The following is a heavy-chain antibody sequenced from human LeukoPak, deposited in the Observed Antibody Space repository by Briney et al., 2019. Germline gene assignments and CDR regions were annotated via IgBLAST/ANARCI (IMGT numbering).Heavy chain of an antibody. CDR2: INPNSGAT. J-gene: IGHJ5*02. CDR1: GYTFTGYY. D-gene: IGHD2-2*01. V-gene: IGHV1-2*02. CDR3: ARDGGWYQLLWWFDP. Sequence: ASVKVSCKASGYTFTGYYMHWVRQAPGRGLEWMGWINPNSGATKYAQKFQGRVTMTRDTSISTAYMEVSRLRFGDTAVYYCARDGGWYQLLWWFDPWGQGTLVTVSS.